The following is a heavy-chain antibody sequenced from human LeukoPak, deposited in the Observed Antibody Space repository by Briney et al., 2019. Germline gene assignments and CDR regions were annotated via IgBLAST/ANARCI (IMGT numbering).Heavy chain of an antibody. V-gene: IGHV3-64*02. J-gene: IGHJ6*02. D-gene: IGHD3/OR15-3a*01. CDR3: ARRVAATDCLGMDV. CDR2: ITSNGGST. CDR1: GFTFSSYA. Sequence: PGGSLRLSCAASGFTFSSYAMHWVRQAPGKGLEYVSAITSNGGSTYYADSVKGRFTISRDNSKNTLYLQMGSLRTEDMAVYYCARRVAATDCLGMDVWGQGTTVTVSS.